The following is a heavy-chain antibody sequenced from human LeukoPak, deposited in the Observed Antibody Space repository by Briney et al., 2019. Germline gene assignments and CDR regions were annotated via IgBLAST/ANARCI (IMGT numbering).Heavy chain of an antibody. Sequence: GGSLRLSCAASGFTFSSYAMSWVRQAPGKGLEWVSAISGSGGSTYYADSVKGRFTISRDNSKNTLYLQMSSLRAEDTAVYYCAKDRQAYYDFWSGYDYWGQGTLVTVSS. J-gene: IGHJ4*02. V-gene: IGHV3-23*01. CDR3: AKDRQAYYDFWSGYDY. D-gene: IGHD3-3*01. CDR2: ISGSGGST. CDR1: GFTFSSYA.